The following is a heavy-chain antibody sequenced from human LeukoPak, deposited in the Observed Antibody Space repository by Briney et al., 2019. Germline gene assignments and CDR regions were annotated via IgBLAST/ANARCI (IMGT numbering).Heavy chain of an antibody. CDR1: GYTLTELS. J-gene: IGHJ4*02. CDR2: FDPEDGET. CDR3: ATDTERGYSGYVNY. D-gene: IGHD5-12*01. Sequence: ASVKVSCKVSGYTLTELSMHWVRQAPGKGLERMGGFDPEDGETIYAQKFQGRVTMTEDTSTDTAYMELSSLRSEDTAVYYCATDTERGYSGYVNYWGQGTLVTVSS. V-gene: IGHV1-24*01.